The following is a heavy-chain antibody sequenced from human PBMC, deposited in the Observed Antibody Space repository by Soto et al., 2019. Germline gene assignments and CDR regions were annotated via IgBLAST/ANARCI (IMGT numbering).Heavy chain of an antibody. CDR2: IYYSGST. D-gene: IGHD5-12*01. J-gene: IGHJ6*02. CDR1: GGSISSSSYY. V-gene: IGHV4-39*07. CDR3: ARGRRGGYSGYDRVRGNYYYGMDV. Sequence: SETLSLTCTVSGGSISSSSYYWGWIRQPPGKGLEWIGSIYYSGSTNYNPSLKSRVTISVDTSKNQFSLKLSSVTAADTAVYYCARGRRGGYSGYDRVRGNYYYGMDVWGQGTTVTVSS.